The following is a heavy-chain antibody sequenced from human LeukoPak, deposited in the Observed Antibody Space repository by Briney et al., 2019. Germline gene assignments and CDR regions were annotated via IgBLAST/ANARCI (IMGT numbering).Heavy chain of an antibody. Sequence: SVKVSCKASGGTFSSYAISWVRQAPGQGLEWMGGIIPIFGTANYAQKFQGRVTITADKSTSTAYMELSSLRSEDTAVYYCARGQPKYYDFWSGLDDWGQGTLVTVSS. CDR3: ARGQPKYYDFWSGLDD. CDR1: GGTFSSYA. D-gene: IGHD3-3*01. J-gene: IGHJ4*02. CDR2: IIPIFGTA. V-gene: IGHV1-69*06.